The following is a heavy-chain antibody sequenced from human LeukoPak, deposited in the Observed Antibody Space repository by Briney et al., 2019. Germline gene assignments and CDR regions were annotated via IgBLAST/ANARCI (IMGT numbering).Heavy chain of an antibody. Sequence: PSETLSLTCTVSGGSISSSSYYWGWIRQPPGKGLEWIGSIYYSGSTYYNPSLKSRVTTSVDTSKNQFSLKLSSVTAADTAVYYCARVGATHFDYWGQGTLVTVSS. CDR3: ARVGATHFDY. V-gene: IGHV4-39*01. D-gene: IGHD1-26*01. CDR1: GGSISSSSYY. J-gene: IGHJ4*02. CDR2: IYYSGST.